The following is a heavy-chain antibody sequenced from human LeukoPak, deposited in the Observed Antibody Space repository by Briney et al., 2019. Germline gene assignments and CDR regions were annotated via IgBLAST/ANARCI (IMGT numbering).Heavy chain of an antibody. V-gene: IGHV1-2*02. CDR1: GYTFTSYG. Sequence: ASVKVSCKASGYTFTSYGISWVRQAPGQGLEWMGWINPNSGGTNYAQKFQGRVTMTRDTSISTAYMELSRLRSDDTAVYYCARDVLLWFGGEEDNDYWGQGTLVTVSS. CDR2: INPNSGGT. D-gene: IGHD3-10*01. CDR3: ARDVLLWFGGEEDNDY. J-gene: IGHJ4*02.